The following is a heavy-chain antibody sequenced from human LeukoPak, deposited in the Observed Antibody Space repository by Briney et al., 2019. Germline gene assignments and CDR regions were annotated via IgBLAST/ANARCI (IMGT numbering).Heavy chain of an antibody. D-gene: IGHD3-10*01. CDR3: ARDSSHYGAGSHDC. V-gene: IGHV4-59*01. CDR1: GGSISSYY. Sequence: SETLSLTCTVSGGSISSYYWSWIRQPPGKGLEWIGYIYSSGSTNYNRSLKSRVTISVDTSKNQFSLKLSSVTAADTAVYYCARDSSHYGAGSHDCWGQGTLVIVSS. J-gene: IGHJ4*02. CDR2: IYSSGST.